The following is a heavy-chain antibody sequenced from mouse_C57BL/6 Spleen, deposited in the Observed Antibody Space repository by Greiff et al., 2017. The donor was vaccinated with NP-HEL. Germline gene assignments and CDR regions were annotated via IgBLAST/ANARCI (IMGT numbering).Heavy chain of an antibody. CDR3: ARHFNDYDRAWFAY. Sequence: VQLVESGGDLVKPGGSLKLSCAASGFTFSSYGMSWVRQTPDKRLEWVATISSGGSYTYYPDSVKGRFTISRDNAKNTLYLQMSSLKSEDTAMYYCARHFNDYDRAWFAYWGQGTLVTVSA. J-gene: IGHJ3*01. D-gene: IGHD2-4*01. CDR2: ISSGGSYT. V-gene: IGHV5-6*01. CDR1: GFTFSSYG.